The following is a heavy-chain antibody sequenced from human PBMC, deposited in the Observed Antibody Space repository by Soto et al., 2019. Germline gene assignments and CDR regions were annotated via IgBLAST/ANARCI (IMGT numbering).Heavy chain of an antibody. CDR3: ARDCYYGSGSYNYFDY. V-gene: IGHV1-3*01. D-gene: IGHD3-10*01. Sequence: ASVKVSCKASGYTFTSYTMHWVRQAPGQRLEWMGWINAGNGNTKYSQKFQGRVTITRDTSASTAYMELSSLRSEDTAVYYCARDCYYGSGSYNYFDYWGQGALVTVS. J-gene: IGHJ4*02. CDR2: INAGNGNT. CDR1: GYTFTSYT.